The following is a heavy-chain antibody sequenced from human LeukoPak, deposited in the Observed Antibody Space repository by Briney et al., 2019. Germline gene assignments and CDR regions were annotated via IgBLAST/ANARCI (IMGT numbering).Heavy chain of an antibody. J-gene: IGHJ4*02. Sequence: PGGSLRLSCTASGFTFNDYTLSWVRQAPGKGLEWVGFIRSKAYGGTTEYAASVKGRFTISRDDSKSIAYLQMNSLKTEDTAVYYCTRAKSNFAWLPMPIDFWGQGTLVTVSS. V-gene: IGHV3-49*04. CDR2: IRSKAYGGTT. D-gene: IGHD3-9*01. CDR3: TRAKSNFAWLPMPIDF. CDR1: GFTFNDYT.